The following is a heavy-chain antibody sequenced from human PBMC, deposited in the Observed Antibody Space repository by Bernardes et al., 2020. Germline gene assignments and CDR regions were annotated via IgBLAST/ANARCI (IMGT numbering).Heavy chain of an antibody. CDR3: ARGGDIVVVVAPDAFDI. CDR1: GGSFSGYY. V-gene: IGHV4-34*01. Sequence: SEPLSLTCAVYGGSFSGYYWSWIRQPPGKGLEWIGEINHSGSTNYNPSLKSRVTISVDTSKNQFSLKLSSVTAADTAVYYCARGGDIVVVVAPDAFDIWGQGTMVTVSS. D-gene: IGHD2-15*01. CDR2: INHSGST. J-gene: IGHJ3*02.